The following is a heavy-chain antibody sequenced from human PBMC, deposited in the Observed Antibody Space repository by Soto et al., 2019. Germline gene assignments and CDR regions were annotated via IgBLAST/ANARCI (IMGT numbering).Heavy chain of an antibody. Sequence: EVQLVESGGGLVKPGGSLRLSCAASGFTFSSYNMNWVRRAPGKGLEWVSSISSSSSYIYYADSVKGRFTISRDNAKNSLYLQMNSLRAEDTAVYYCARDRSTTTVTPYYFDYWGQGTLVTVSS. CDR1: GFTFSSYN. D-gene: IGHD4-17*01. CDR2: ISSSSSYI. J-gene: IGHJ4*02. CDR3: ARDRSTTTVTPYYFDY. V-gene: IGHV3-21*01.